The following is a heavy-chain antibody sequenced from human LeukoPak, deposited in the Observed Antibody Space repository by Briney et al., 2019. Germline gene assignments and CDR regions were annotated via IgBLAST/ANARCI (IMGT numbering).Heavy chain of an antibody. J-gene: IGHJ4*02. Sequence: GGSLRLSCTASGFTFSDYTINWVRQAPGKGLEWVSSISSSSSYIYYADSVKGRFTISRDNAKNSLYLQMNSLRAEDTAVYYCARGSSPDYWGQGTLVTVSS. CDR3: ARGSSPDY. CDR1: GFTFSDYT. D-gene: IGHD6-13*01. CDR2: ISSSSSYI. V-gene: IGHV3-21*01.